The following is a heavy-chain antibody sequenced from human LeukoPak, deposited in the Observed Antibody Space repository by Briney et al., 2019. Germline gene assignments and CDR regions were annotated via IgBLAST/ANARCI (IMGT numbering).Heavy chain of an antibody. D-gene: IGHD3-10*01. V-gene: IGHV1-69*13. Sequence: SVKVSCKASGYTFTSYGISWVRQAPGQGLEWMGGIIPIFGTANYAQKFQGRVTITADESTSTAYMELSSLRSEDTAVYYCTYYYGSGSYYNRYYFDYWGQGTLVTVSS. CDR3: TYYYGSGSYYNRYYFDY. CDR2: IIPIFGTA. CDR1: GYTFTSYG. J-gene: IGHJ4*02.